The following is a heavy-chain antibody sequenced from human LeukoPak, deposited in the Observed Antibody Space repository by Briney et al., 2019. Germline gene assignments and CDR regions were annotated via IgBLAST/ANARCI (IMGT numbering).Heavy chain of an antibody. CDR3: ARAINNCNYQGYYYYYYMDV. CDR2: IYYSGST. Sequence: SETLSLTCTVSGGSISSHYWSWIRQPPGKGLEWIGYIYYSGSTNYNPSLKSRVTISVDTSKNQFSLKLSSVTAADTAVYYCARAINNCNYQGYYYYYYMDVWGKWTTVTVSS. D-gene: IGHD1-7*01. J-gene: IGHJ6*03. V-gene: IGHV4-59*11. CDR1: GGSISSHY.